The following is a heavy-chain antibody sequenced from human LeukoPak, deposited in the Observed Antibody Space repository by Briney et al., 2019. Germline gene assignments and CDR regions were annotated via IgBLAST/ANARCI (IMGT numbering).Heavy chain of an antibody. Sequence: GGSLRLSCAASGFAFSSYSMNWVRQAPGKGLEWVSSISSSSSYIYYADSVKGRFTISRDNAKNSLYLQMNSLRAEDTAVYYCARADWDTAMIDYWGQGTLVTVSS. V-gene: IGHV3-21*01. CDR1: GFAFSSYS. D-gene: IGHD5-18*01. J-gene: IGHJ4*02. CDR2: ISSSSSYI. CDR3: ARADWDTAMIDY.